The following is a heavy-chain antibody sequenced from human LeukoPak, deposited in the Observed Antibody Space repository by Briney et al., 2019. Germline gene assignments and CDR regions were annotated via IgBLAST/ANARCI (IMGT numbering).Heavy chain of an antibody. CDR1: GGSISTYY. J-gene: IGHJ4*02. CDR2: IYYSGIT. D-gene: IGHD3-22*01. CDR3: ARDLRDSSGYWTFDS. V-gene: IGHV4-59*01. Sequence: SETLSLTCTVAGGSISTYYWNWIRQPPGKGLEWIGYIYYSGITNYNPSLKSRVTISVDTSKHQFSLKLSSVTAPDTAVYYCARDLRDSSGYWTFDSWGQGTLVTVSS.